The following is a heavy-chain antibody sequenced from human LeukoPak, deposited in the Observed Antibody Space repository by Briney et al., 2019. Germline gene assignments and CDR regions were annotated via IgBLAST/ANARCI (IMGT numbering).Heavy chain of an antibody. CDR3: LAGGGY. CDR2: INPAGSET. CDR1: GFAFSSYG. V-gene: IGHV3-7*01. Sequence: GGSLRLSCAASGFAFSSYGIHWVRQAPGKGLEWVANINPAGSETYYVDSVKGRFTVSRDNARNSLYLQMNWLRGEDTAVYYCLAGGGYWGQGTLVSVSS. J-gene: IGHJ4*02. D-gene: IGHD3-16*01.